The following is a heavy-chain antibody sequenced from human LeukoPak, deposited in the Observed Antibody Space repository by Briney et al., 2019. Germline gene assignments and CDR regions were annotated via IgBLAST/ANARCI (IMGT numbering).Heavy chain of an antibody. J-gene: IGHJ5*02. CDR1: GYTFTGYY. CDR3: ARGNATPYGSGSYFLTENWFDP. V-gene: IGHV1-2*04. CDR2: INPNSGGT. D-gene: IGHD3-10*01. Sequence: ASVKVSCKASGYTFTGYYMHWVRQAPGQGLEWMGWINPNSGGTNYAQKFQGWVTMTRDTSTNTAYMELSRLRSDDTAVYYCARGNATPYGSGSYFLTENWFDPWGQGTLVTVSS.